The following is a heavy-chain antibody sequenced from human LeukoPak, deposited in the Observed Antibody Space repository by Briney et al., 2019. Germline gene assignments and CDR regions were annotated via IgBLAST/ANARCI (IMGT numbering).Heavy chain of an antibody. D-gene: IGHD3-22*01. J-gene: IGHJ4*02. CDR3: ARDNSPNYYDSSGYFDY. CDR1: GGSISSSNW. Sequence: SGTLSLTCAVSGGSISSSNWWSWVRQPPGKGLEWIGEIYHSGSTNYNPSLKSRVTISVDKSKNQFSLKLSSVTAADTAVYYCARDNSPNYYDSSGYFDYWGQGTLVTVSS. V-gene: IGHV4-4*02. CDR2: IYHSGST.